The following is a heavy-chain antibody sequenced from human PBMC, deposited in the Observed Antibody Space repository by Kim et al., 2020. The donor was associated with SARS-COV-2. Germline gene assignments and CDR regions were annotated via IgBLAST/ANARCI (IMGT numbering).Heavy chain of an antibody. J-gene: IGHJ6*02. Sequence: GGSLRLSCAASGFTFSSYSMNWVRQAPGKWLEWVSYISSSSSTIYYADSVKGRFTISRDNAKNSLYLQMNSLRAEDTAVYYCARDRAVADFYYYYGMDVWGQGTTVTVSS. D-gene: IGHD6-19*01. V-gene: IGHV3-48*04. CDR3: ARDRAVADFYYYYGMDV. CDR1: GFTFSSYS. CDR2: ISSSSSTI.